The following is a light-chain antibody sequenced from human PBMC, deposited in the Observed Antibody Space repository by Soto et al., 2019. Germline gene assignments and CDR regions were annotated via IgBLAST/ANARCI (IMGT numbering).Light chain of an antibody. Sequence: SYELTQPPSVSVAPGKTARMTCGGNNIGSKSVHWYQQKPGQAPVLVIYYDSDRPSGIPERFSGSNSGNTATLTISRVEAGDEADYYCQVWDSSSLVVFGGGTKLTVL. CDR2: YDS. CDR1: NIGSKS. CDR3: QVWDSSSLVV. J-gene: IGLJ2*01. V-gene: IGLV3-21*04.